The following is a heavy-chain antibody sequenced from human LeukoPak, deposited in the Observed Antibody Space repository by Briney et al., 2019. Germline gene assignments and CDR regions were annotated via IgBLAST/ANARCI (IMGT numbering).Heavy chain of an antibody. V-gene: IGHV4-39*01. CDR3: ARVPRNYYGSGSYYDY. CDR2: IYYSGST. Sequence: PSETLSLTCTVSGGSISSSSYYWGWIRQPPGKGLEWIGSIYYSGSTYYNPSLKSRVTISVDTSKNQFSLKLSSVTAADTAVYYCARVPRNYYGSGSYYDYWGQGTLVTVSS. D-gene: IGHD3-10*01. CDR1: GGSISSSSYY. J-gene: IGHJ4*02.